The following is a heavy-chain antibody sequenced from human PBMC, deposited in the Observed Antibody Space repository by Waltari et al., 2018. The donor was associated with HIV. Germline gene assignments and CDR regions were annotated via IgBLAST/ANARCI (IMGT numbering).Heavy chain of an antibody. CDR3: ARDEGGGEYNDFWSGLDYYGMDV. D-gene: IGHD3-3*01. Sequence: QLQLVQSGAEVKKPGASVKVSCKASGYTFTSYYIHWVRQAPGQGLEWMGIINPMGGTTRYAQKFQGRVTMTRDTSTMTVYRELSSLRSEDTAVYYCARDEGGGEYNDFWSGLDYYGMDVWGQGTTVTVSS. J-gene: IGHJ6*02. CDR1: GYTFTSYY. CDR2: INPMGGTT. V-gene: IGHV1-46*01.